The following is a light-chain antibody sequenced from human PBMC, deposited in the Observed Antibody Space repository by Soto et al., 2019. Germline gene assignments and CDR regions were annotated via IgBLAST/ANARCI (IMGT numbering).Light chain of an antibody. J-gene: IGLJ2*01. Sequence: QSVLTQPPSASGTPGQRVTISCSGGSSNIGSYIVNWYQQLPGTAPKLLIYSNSQRPSGVPDRFSGSKSGTSASLAISGLQSEDEADYYCATWDDSLNGPVFGGGTQLTVL. V-gene: IGLV1-44*01. CDR3: ATWDDSLNGPV. CDR2: SNS. CDR1: SSNIGSYI.